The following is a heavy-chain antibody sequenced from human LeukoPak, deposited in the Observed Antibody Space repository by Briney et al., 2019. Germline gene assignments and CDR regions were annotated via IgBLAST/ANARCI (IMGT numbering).Heavy chain of an antibody. CDR1: GGTFSSCA. V-gene: IGHV1-69*13. J-gene: IGHJ4*02. CDR3: ARAKFQGGFDY. Sequence: GASVKVSCKASGGTFSSCAISWVRQAPGQGLEWMGGIIPIFGTANYAQKFQGRVTITADESTSTAYMELSSLRSKDTAVYYCARAKFQGGFDYWGQGTLVTVSS. CDR2: IIPIFGTA. D-gene: IGHD1-26*01.